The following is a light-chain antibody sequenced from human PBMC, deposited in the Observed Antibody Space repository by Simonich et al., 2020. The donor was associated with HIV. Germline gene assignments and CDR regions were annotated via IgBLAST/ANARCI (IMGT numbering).Light chain of an antibody. CDR3: QHRSNWPLT. V-gene: IGKV3-15*01. CDR2: GAS. CDR1: QSVSSN. J-gene: IGKJ4*01. Sequence: EIVMTQSPATLSVSPGERATLSCRASQSVSSNLAWYRQRPGQAPRLLIYGASTRATGIPARFSGSGSGTEFTLTISSLQSEDFAVYYCQHRSNWPLTFGGGTKVEIK.